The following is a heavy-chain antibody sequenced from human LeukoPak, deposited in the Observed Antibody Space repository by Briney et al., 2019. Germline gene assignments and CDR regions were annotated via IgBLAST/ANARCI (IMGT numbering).Heavy chain of an antibody. J-gene: IGHJ6*03. CDR3: AKAIRSGYYGYYYYYMDV. D-gene: IGHD3-3*01. CDR1: GFTFSSYA. CDR2: ISGSGGST. Sequence: GGSLRLSCAASGFTFSSYAMSWVRQAPGKGLEWVSAISGSGGSTYYAESVKGRFTISRDNSKNTLYLQMNSLRAEDTAVYYCAKAIRSGYYGYYYYYMDVWGKGTTVTVSS. V-gene: IGHV3-23*01.